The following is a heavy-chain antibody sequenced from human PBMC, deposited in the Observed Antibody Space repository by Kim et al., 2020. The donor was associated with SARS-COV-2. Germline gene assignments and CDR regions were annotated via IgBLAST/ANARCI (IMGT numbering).Heavy chain of an antibody. J-gene: IGHJ4*02. V-gene: IGHV4-39*01. CDR3: ARLTQDDGDYGY. Sequence: YYNPSLKSRVNISVDTSKNQFALKRSCVTAADTTVYYWARLTQDDGDYGYWGQGTLVTVSS. D-gene: IGHD4-17*01.